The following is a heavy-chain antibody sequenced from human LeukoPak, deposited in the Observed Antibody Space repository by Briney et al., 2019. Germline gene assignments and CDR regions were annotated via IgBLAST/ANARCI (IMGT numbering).Heavy chain of an antibody. CDR1: GFTVSSNY. J-gene: IGHJ4*02. CDR3: ARIVGELEMSFDY. V-gene: IGHV3-66*01. Sequence: GGSLRLSCAASGFTVSSNYMSWVRQAPGKGLEWVSVIYSGGGTYYADSVKGRFTISRDNSKNTLYLQMNSLRVEDTAVYFCARIVGELEMSFDYWGQGTLVTVSS. CDR2: IYSGGGT. D-gene: IGHD3-10*01.